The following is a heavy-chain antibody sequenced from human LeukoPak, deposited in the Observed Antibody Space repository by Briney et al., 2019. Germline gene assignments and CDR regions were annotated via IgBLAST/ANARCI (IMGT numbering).Heavy chain of an antibody. CDR2: IYYSGTT. V-gene: IGHV4-39*01. D-gene: IGHD1-1*01. J-gene: IGHJ6*03. Sequence: SETLSLTCTVSGGSIINRSYYWDWIRQPPGRGLEWIGSIYYSGTTYYNPSLKSRVTISVDASKNQFSLKLSSVTAADTAVYYCVARNGDYSYMDVWGKGTTVTVSS. CDR3: VARNGDYSYMDV. CDR1: GGSIINRSYY.